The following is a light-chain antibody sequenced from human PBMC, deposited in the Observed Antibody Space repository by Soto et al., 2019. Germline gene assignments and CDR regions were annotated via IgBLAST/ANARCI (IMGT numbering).Light chain of an antibody. V-gene: IGLV4-69*01. CDR1: SGHSSYA. J-gene: IGLJ1*01. CDR3: QTWGTGIQV. Sequence: QLVLTQSPSASASLGASVKLTCTLSSGHSSYAIAWHQQQPEKGPRYLMKLNSDGSHYKGGGIPDRFSGSSSGAERYLTISSLQSEDEADYYYQTWGTGIQVFGTGTQLTVL. CDR2: LNSDGSH.